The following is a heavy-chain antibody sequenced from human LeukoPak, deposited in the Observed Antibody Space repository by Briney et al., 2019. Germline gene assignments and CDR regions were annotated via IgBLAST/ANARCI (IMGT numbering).Heavy chain of an antibody. D-gene: IGHD6-13*01. J-gene: IGHJ4*02. CDR3: ASDYSSSWYVSFDY. Sequence: SVNVSCKASGGTFSSYAISWVRQAPGQGLEWMGGIIPIFGTANYAQKFQGRVTITADKSTSTAYMELSSLRSEDTAVYYCASDYSSSWYVSFDYWGQGTLVTVSS. CDR1: GGTFSSYA. CDR2: IIPIFGTA. V-gene: IGHV1-69*06.